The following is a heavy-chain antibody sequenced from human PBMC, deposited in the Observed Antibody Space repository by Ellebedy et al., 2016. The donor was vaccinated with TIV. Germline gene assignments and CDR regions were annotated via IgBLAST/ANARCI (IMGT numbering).Heavy chain of an antibody. V-gene: IGHV3-53*01. CDR2: IYSGGST. CDR1: GFTVSSNY. J-gene: IGHJ4*02. CDR3: ARDRGSSWTWELD. D-gene: IGHD6-13*01. Sequence: GESLKISXAASGFTVSSNYMSWVRQAPGKGLEWVSVIYSGGSTYYADSVKGRFTISRDNSKNTLYLQMNSLRAEDTAVYYCARDRGSSWTWELDWGQGTLVTVSS.